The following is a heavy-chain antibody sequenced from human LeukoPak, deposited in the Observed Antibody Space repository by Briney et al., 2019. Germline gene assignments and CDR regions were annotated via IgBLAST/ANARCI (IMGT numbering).Heavy chain of an antibody. D-gene: IGHD2-8*01. CDR3: ARLGSLCRNGVCYGG. CDR1: GFTFSSYE. V-gene: IGHV3-48*03. CDR2: ISSSGRTM. J-gene: IGHJ4*02. Sequence: HAGGSLRLSCAASGFTFSSYEMNWARQAPGKGLEWISHISSSGRTMYYADSVKGRFTISRDNAKNSLYLQMNSLRAEDTAVYYCARLGSLCRNGVCYGGWGQGILVTVSS.